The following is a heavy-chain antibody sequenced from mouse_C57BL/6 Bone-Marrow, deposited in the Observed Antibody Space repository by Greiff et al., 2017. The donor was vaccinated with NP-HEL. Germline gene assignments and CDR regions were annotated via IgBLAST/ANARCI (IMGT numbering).Heavy chain of an antibody. CDR1: GFTFSDYY. CDR3: ASLLAY. CDR2: ISNGGGSN. V-gene: IGHV5-12*01. Sequence: EVMLVESGGGLVQPGGSLKLSCAASGFTFSDYYMYWVRQTPEKRLEWVAYISNGGGSNYYPDTVKGRFTISRDNAKNTLYLQMSRLKSEDTALYYCASLLAYWGQGTLVTVSA. J-gene: IGHJ3*01.